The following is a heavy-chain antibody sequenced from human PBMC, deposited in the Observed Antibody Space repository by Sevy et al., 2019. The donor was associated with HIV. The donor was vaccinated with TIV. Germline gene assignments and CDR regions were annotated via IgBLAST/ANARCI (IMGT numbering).Heavy chain of an antibody. CDR2: LSGSGGST. D-gene: IGHD3-10*01. CDR3: AKDRVWELGDAFDI. CDR1: GFTFSSYA. Sequence: GGSLRLSCAASGFTFSSYAMSWVRQAPGKGLEWVSGLSGSGGSTNYADSVKGRFTISRDNSKNTLYLQMNSLRAEDTAVYYCAKDRVWELGDAFDIWGQGTMVIVSS. J-gene: IGHJ3*02. V-gene: IGHV3-23*01.